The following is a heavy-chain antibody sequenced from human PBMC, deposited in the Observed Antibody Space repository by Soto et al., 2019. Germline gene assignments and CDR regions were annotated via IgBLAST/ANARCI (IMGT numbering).Heavy chain of an antibody. J-gene: IGHJ6*02. CDR1: GFTFSSYA. Sequence: GGSLRLSCAASGFTFSSYAMSWVRQAPGKGLEWVSAISGSGGSTYYADSVKGRFTISRDNSKNTLYLQMNSLRAEDTAVYYCATWYSSRWYKRSRGMDVWGQGTTVTVYS. V-gene: IGHV3-23*01. CDR2: ISGSGGST. D-gene: IGHD6-13*01. CDR3: ATWYSSRWYKRSRGMDV.